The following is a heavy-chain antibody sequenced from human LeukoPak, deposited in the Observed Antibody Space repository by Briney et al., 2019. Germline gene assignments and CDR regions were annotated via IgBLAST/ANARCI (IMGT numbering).Heavy chain of an antibody. D-gene: IGHD2-2*01. CDR2: INPNSGGT. Sequence: ASVKVSCKASGYTFTGYYMHWVRQAPGQGLGWMGWINPNSGGTNYAQKFQGRVTMTRDTSISTAYMELSRLRSDDTAVYYCARGSIVVVPAATDAFDIWGQGTMVTVSS. CDR1: GYTFTGYY. J-gene: IGHJ3*02. V-gene: IGHV1-2*02. CDR3: ARGSIVVVPAATDAFDI.